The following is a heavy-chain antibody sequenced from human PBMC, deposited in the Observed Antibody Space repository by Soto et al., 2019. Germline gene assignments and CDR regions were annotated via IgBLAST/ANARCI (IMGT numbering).Heavy chain of an antibody. CDR2: IYYSGST. Sequence: QVQLQESGPGLVKPSQTLSLTCTVSGGSISSGGYYWSWIRQHPGKGLEWIGYIYYSGSTYYNPSLKSRVTISVDTSKNQFSLKLSSVTAADTAVYYCAREVIPRQATVTTFSYFDYWGQGTLVTVSS. V-gene: IGHV4-31*03. D-gene: IGHD4-17*01. CDR1: GGSISSGGYY. J-gene: IGHJ4*02. CDR3: AREVIPRQATVTTFSYFDY.